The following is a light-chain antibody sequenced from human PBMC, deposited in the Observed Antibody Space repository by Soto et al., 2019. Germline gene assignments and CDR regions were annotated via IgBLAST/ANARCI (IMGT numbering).Light chain of an antibody. CDR3: QQYNNWPRT. CDR2: GAS. Sequence: EIVMTQSPATLSVSPGERATLSCGASQSIGSNVAWYQQKPGQAPRLLIYGASSRATGIPARVSGSGSGTDFTLTISSLQSDDVGVYYCQQYNNWPRTFGQGTKVDIK. CDR1: QSIGSN. J-gene: IGKJ1*01. V-gene: IGKV3-15*01.